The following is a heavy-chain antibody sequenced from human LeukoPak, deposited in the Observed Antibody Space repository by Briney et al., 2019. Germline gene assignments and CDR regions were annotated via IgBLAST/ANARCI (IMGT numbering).Heavy chain of an antibody. CDR1: GYTFTGYY. D-gene: IGHD3-22*01. CDR2: INPNSGGT. CDR3: TRDFLHVYYYDSSGYVRGAFDI. Sequence: ASVKVSCKASGYTFTGYYLYWVRQAPGQGLEWMGWINPNSGGTNFAQKFQGRVTMTRDTSISTVYMELSRLRSDDTAVYYCTRDFLHVYYYDSSGYVRGAFDIWGQGTMVSVSS. V-gene: IGHV1-2*02. J-gene: IGHJ3*02.